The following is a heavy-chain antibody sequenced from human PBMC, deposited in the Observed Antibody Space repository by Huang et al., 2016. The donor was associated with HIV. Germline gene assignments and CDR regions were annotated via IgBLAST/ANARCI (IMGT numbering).Heavy chain of an antibody. CDR2: MGPLFSVT. Sequence: VQLVQSGAEVKRPGTSVKISCKASGGSFNSLAFNWVRQAPGQGLQYMGGMGPLFSVTNYAEKFRGRLSISADKSTSTVFMELRGLTSEDTAVFFCAREGQTWYGKPIAAFEIWGQGTSVIVSP. CDR3: AREGQTWYGKPIAAFEI. CDR1: GGSFNSLA. V-gene: IGHV1-69*10. J-gene: IGHJ3*02. D-gene: IGHD6-13*01.